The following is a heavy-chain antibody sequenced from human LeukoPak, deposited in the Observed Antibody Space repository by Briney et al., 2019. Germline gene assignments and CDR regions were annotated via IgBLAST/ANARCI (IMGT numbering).Heavy chain of an antibody. CDR1: DISISSYY. D-gene: IGHD6-19*01. CDR3: ARGFKRQWLPQTYGMDV. Sequence: PSETLSLTCTVSDISISSYYWSWIRQPAGKGLEWIGRIYTSGSTNYNPSLKSRVTMSVDTSKDQFSLKLSSVTAADTAVYYCARGFKRQWLPQTYGMDVWGQGTTVTVSS. CDR2: IYTSGST. V-gene: IGHV4-4*07. J-gene: IGHJ6*02.